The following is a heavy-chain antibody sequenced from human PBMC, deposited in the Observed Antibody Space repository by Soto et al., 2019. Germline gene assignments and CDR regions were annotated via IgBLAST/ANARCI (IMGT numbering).Heavy chain of an antibody. CDR1: GYTFTSYG. D-gene: IGHD6-13*01. Sequence: ASVKVSCKASGYTFTSYGISWVRQAPGQGLEWMGWISAYNGKTNYAQKLQGRVTMTTDTSTSTAYMELRSLRSDDTAVYYCARQYSSSWYYYYYGMDVWGQGTTVTVSS. J-gene: IGHJ6*02. V-gene: IGHV1-18*04. CDR3: ARQYSSSWYYYYYGMDV. CDR2: ISAYNGKT.